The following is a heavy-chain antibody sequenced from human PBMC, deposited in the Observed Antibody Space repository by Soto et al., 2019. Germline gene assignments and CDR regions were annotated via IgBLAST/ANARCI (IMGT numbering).Heavy chain of an antibody. CDR3: TRESAITGSTAGYFES. CDR2: INYSGGN. D-gene: IGHD1-20*01. V-gene: IGHV4-30-4*01. Sequence: SETLSLTCTVSDGSISSPNSYWSWIRQPPGKGLEWLGYINYSGGNYYNPSLKGRVTMSVDTSENQFSLTLRSLTDADTAVYYCTRESAITGSTAGYFESWSHGTLVTVSS. J-gene: IGHJ4*01. CDR1: DGSISSPNSY.